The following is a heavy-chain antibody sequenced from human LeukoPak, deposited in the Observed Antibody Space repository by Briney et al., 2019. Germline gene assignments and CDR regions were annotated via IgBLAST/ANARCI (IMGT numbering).Heavy chain of an antibody. CDR3: ARLSYYYDSSGYYPHFDY. Sequence: GASMNLSCKTSGYTFTDYYMHWVRQAPGQGLEWMGWINPNSGDTNYTQKFQGRLTMTWDTSINTAFVELIRLTSDDTAVYFCARLSYYYDSSGYYPHFDYWGQPPLTTVSS. CDR2: INPNSGDT. D-gene: IGHD3-22*01. J-gene: IGHJ4*02. V-gene: IGHV1-2*02. CDR1: GYTFTDYY.